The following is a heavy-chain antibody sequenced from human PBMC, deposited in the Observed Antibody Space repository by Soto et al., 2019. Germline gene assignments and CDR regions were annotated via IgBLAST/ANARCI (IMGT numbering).Heavy chain of an antibody. D-gene: IGHD6-19*01. CDR2: INAGNGNT. J-gene: IGHJ4*02. Sequence: QVQLVQSGAEEKKPGASVKVSCKASGYTFTSYAMHWVRQAPGQRLEWMGWINAGNGNTKYSQKFQGRVTITRDTSASTVYMELSSLRPEDTAVYYCARVSGWYFLDYWGQGTLVTVSS. CDR3: ARVSGWYFLDY. CDR1: GYTFTSYA. V-gene: IGHV1-3*05.